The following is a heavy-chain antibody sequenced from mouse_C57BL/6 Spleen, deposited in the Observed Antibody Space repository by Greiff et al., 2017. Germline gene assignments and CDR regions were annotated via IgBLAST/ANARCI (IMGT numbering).Heavy chain of an antibody. CDR1: GYSFTGYY. Sequence: VKLQQSGAELVKPGASVKISCKASGYSFTGYYLNWVKQSPDKSLEWIGDINPSTGGTTYNQKFKAKATLTVDTSSRTAHMQNKGRTSEDAAVYYCAKERGGEYDWGQGTTLTVSA. J-gene: IGHJ2*01. V-gene: IGHV1-42*01. CDR2: INPSTGGT. CDR3: AKERGGEYD. D-gene: IGHD5-1*01.